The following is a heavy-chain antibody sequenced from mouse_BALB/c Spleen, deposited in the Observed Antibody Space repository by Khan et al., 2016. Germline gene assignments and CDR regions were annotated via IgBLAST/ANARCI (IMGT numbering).Heavy chain of an antibody. V-gene: IGHV3-1*02. CDR3: ATNSSGYWYYFDY. J-gene: IGHJ2*01. D-gene: IGHD3-1*01. CDR2: INYSGST. Sequence: EVQLQESGPDLVKPSQSLSLTCTVTGYSITSHYTWHWIRHFPGNKLEWMGYINYSGSTNYNPSLKSRFSITRDTSKNQFFLQLSSVTADDTATYYWATNSSGYWYYFDYWGQGTTLTVSS. CDR1: GYSITSHYT.